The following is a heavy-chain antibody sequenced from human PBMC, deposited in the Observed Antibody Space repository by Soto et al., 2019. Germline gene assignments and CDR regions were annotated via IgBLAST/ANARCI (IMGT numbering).Heavy chain of an antibody. Sequence: PSETLSLTCDVSGDSISTSSYYWGWVRQPPGKGLDWIGNIYYSGSTFYNPSLRSRVTLSVDTSKNQFSLRLNSVTVADTAVYFCAGFVVPASRNSDFDYWGQGTLVTVSS. CDR1: GDSISTSSYY. D-gene: IGHD2-15*01. J-gene: IGHJ4*02. V-gene: IGHV4-39*01. CDR2: IYYSGST. CDR3: AGFVVPASRNSDFDY.